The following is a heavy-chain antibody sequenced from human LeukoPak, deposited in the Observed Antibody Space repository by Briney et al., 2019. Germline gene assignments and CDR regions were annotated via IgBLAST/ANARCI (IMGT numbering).Heavy chain of an antibody. CDR2: IYPGDSDT. CDR3: ARQRGYSNYRNWFDP. CDR1: GYSFTSYW. Sequence: GESLKISCKGSGYSFTSYWIGWVRQMPGKGLEWMGIIYPGDSDTRYSPSFQGQVTISADKSISTAYLQWSSLKASDTAMYYCARQRGYSNYRNWFDPWGQGTLVTVSS. J-gene: IGHJ5*02. V-gene: IGHV5-51*01. D-gene: IGHD4-11*01.